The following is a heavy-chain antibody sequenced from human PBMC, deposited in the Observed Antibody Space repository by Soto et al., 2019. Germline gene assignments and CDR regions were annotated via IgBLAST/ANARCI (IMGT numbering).Heavy chain of an antibody. CDR3: ARESEDLTSNFDV. V-gene: IGHV3-21*06. Sequence: PGGSLRLSCAASGFSFTRYSMNWVRQAPGKGLEWVSSISSTTNYIYYGDSMKGRFTISRDNAKNSLYLEMNSLRAEDTAVYYCARESEDLTSNFDVWCQGTLVTVSS. CDR1: GFSFTRYS. D-gene: IGHD2-21*01. CDR2: ISSTTNYI. J-gene: IGHJ4*02.